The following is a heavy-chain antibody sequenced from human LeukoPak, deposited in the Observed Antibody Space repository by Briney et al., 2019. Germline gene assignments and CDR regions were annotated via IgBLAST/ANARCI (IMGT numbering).Heavy chain of an antibody. Sequence: ESLKLSFKGSGYSFTSYWIGWVRQMPGKGLEWMGIIYPGDSDTRYIPSFQGQVTISADKSISTAYLQWSSLKASDTAMYYCARGASRDGYFDYWGQGTLVTVSS. CDR1: GYSFTSYW. CDR3: ARGASRDGYFDY. J-gene: IGHJ4*02. D-gene: IGHD5-24*01. CDR2: IYPGDSDT. V-gene: IGHV5-51*01.